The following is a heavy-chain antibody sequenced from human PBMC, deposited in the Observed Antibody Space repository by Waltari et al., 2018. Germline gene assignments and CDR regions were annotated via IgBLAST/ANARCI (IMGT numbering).Heavy chain of an antibody. Sequence: QVQLVESGGGVVQPGRSLRLSCAAAGVTLSDDAMHWVRQAPGKGLEWLANISNDGKIEHYADSAKGRFTISRDNAKNMLYLQLNSLRPQDTAVYYCTRFPDDYSNSFDYWGQGTLITVSS. J-gene: IGHJ4*02. CDR2: ISNDGKIE. CDR3: TRFPDDYSNSFDY. V-gene: IGHV3-30*03. D-gene: IGHD4-4*01. CDR1: GVTLSDDA.